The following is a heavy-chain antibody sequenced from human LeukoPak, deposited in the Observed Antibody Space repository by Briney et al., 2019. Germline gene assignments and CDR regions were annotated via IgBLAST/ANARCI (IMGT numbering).Heavy chain of an antibody. Sequence: GGSLRLSCAASGFTFTTNAMSWVRQAPGKGLEWVSAISGRTGATYYADSEKGRFTISRDNSKSALYLQMDSLRAEDTAVYYCAKCGNSGCHLIDYWGQGTLVTVSS. J-gene: IGHJ4*02. V-gene: IGHV3-23*01. CDR1: GFTFTTNA. D-gene: IGHD5-12*01. CDR3: AKCGNSGCHLIDY. CDR2: ISGRTGAT.